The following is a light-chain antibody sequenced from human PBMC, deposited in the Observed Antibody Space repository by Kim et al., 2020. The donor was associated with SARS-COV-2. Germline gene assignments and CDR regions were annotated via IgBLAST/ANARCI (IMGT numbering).Light chain of an antibody. V-gene: IGLV2-8*01. Sequence: PGQSGTISCTRTSSDVGGYNYVSWYQQHPGKAPKLMIYEVSKRPSGVPDRFSGSKSGNTASLTVSGLQAEDEADYYCSSYAGSNNVFGTGTKVTVL. CDR1: SSDVGGYNY. CDR2: EVS. CDR3: SSYAGSNNV. J-gene: IGLJ1*01.